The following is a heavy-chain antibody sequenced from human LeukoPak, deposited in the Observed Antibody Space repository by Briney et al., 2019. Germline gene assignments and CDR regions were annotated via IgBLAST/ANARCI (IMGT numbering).Heavy chain of an antibody. Sequence: GGSLRLSCAASGFTFDDYAMHWVRQAPGKGLEWVSLISWDGGSTYYADPVKGRFTISRDNSKNSLYLQMNSLRAEDTALYYCAKDMAAYYYSSGNIDYWGQGTLVTVSS. CDR1: GFTFDDYA. V-gene: IGHV3-43D*03. J-gene: IGHJ4*02. CDR3: AKDMAAYYYSSGNIDY. D-gene: IGHD3-10*01. CDR2: ISWDGGST.